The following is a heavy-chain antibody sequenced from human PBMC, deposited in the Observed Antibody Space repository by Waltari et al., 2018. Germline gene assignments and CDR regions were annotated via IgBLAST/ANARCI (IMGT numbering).Heavy chain of an antibody. CDR1: GFTFSSYS. D-gene: IGHD6-13*01. Sequence: EVQLVESGGGLVKPGGSLRLSCAASGFTFSSYSMNWVRQAPGKGLEWVSVIYSGGSTYYADSVKGRFTISRDNSKNTLYLQMNSLRAEDTAVYYCAKGLSHLVISSWYLDFDYWGQGTLVTVSS. CDR3: AKGLSHLVISSWYLDFDY. J-gene: IGHJ4*02. V-gene: IGHV3-23*03. CDR2: IYSGGST.